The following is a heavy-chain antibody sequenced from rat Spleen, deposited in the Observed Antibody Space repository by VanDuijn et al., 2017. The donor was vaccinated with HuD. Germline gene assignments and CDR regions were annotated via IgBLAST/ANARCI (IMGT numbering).Heavy chain of an antibody. J-gene: IGHJ3*01. V-gene: IGHV2-32*01. Sequence: QVQLKESGPGLVQPSQTLSLTCAVSGFSLTSYYVHWVRQSPGKGLEWLGVMWSDGDTSYNSGLKSRLSISRDTSKSQVFLKIYSLQTEDTAIYFCTREGHTMDRATYWFAYWGQGTLVTVSS. CDR1: GFSLTSYY. CDR2: MWSDGDT. D-gene: IGHD1-9*01. CDR3: TREGHTMDRATYWFAY.